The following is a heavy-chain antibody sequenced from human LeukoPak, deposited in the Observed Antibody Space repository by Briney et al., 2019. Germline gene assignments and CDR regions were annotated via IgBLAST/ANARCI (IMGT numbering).Heavy chain of an antibody. CDR3: ARHGIVVVPASLKILRFLEWLLPAPFDY. CDR1: GGSISSSSYY. V-gene: IGHV4-39*01. CDR2: IYYSGST. D-gene: IGHD3-3*01. J-gene: IGHJ4*02. Sequence: PSETLSLTCTVSGGSISSSSYYWGWIRQPPGKGLEWIGSIYYSGSTHYNPSLKSRVTISVDTSKNQFSLKLSSVTAADTAVYYCARHGIVVVPASLKILRFLEWLLPAPFDYWGQGTLVTVSS.